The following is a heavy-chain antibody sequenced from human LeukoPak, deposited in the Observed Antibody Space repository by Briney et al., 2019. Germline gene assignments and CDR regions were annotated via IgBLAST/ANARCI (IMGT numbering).Heavy chain of an antibody. Sequence: GGSLRLSCAASGFTFSSYGMHWVRQAPGKGLEWVAVIWYGGSDKYYADSVKGRFTISRDNSKNTLYLQMNSLRAEDTAVYYCAKAPRLVYFDYWGQGTLVTVSS. V-gene: IGHV3-33*06. D-gene: IGHD6-19*01. J-gene: IGHJ4*02. CDR2: IWYGGSDK. CDR3: AKAPRLVYFDY. CDR1: GFTFSSYG.